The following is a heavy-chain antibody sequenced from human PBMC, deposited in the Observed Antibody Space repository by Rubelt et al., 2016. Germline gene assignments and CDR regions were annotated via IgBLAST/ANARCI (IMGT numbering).Heavy chain of an antibody. CDR3: ARVVGATTDY. Sequence: EVQLVESGGGLVQRGGSLRLSCAASGVTFSSYAMSWVRQAPGKGLEWVSSISDNGDTTYYPESVKGRFTISRDNSKNTLYLQMNSLRAEETAVYYCARVVGATTDYWGQGNLVTVSS. CDR2: ISDNGDTT. J-gene: IGHJ4*02. V-gene: IGHV3-23*04. D-gene: IGHD2-15*01. CDR1: GVTFSSYA.